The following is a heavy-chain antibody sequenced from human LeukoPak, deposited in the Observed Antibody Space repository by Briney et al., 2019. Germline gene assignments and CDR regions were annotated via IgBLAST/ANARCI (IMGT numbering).Heavy chain of an antibody. CDR3: ARDSSGSSWYDDAFDI. D-gene: IGHD6-13*01. CDR2: IGAYNGNT. Sequence: GASVKVSCKASGYTFTSYGISWVRQAPGQGLEWMGWIGAYNGNTNYAQKLQGRVTMTTDTSTSTAYMELRSLRSDDTAVYYCARDSSGSSWYDDAFDIWGQGTMVTVSS. V-gene: IGHV1-18*04. CDR1: GYTFTSYG. J-gene: IGHJ3*02.